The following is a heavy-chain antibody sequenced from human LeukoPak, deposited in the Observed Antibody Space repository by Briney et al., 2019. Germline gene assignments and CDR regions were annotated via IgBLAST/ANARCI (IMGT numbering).Heavy chain of an antibody. D-gene: IGHD3-10*01. CDR3: ARDGSVLLWFGEFGYYYYMDV. CDR2: ISAYNGNT. V-gene: IGHV1-18*01. J-gene: IGHJ6*03. CDR1: GYTFTSYG. Sequence: RASVKVSCKASGYTFTSYGISWVRQAPGQGLEWMGWISAYNGNTNYAQKLQGRVTMTTDTSTSTAYMELRSLRSDDTAVYYCARDGSVLLWFGEFGYYYYMDVWGKGTTVTISS.